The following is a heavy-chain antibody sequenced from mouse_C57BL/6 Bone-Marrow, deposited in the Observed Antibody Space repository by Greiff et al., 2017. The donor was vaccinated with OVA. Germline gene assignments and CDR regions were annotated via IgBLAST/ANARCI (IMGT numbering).Heavy chain of an antibody. CDR1: GYTFTSYW. CDR2: IDPSDSYT. V-gene: IGHV1-50*01. Sequence: VQLQQPGAELVKPGASVKLSCKASGYTFTSYWMQWVKQRPGQGLEWIGEIDPSDSYTNYNQKFKGKATLTVDTSSSTAYMQLSSLTSEDSAVYYCARKGNYRYAMDYWGQGTSVTVSS. D-gene: IGHD1-1*01. J-gene: IGHJ4*01. CDR3: ARKGNYRYAMDY.